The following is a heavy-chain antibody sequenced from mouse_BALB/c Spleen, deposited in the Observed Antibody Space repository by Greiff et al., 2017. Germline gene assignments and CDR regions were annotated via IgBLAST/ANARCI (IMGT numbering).Heavy chain of an antibody. J-gene: IGHJ4*01. D-gene: IGHD2-4*01. V-gene: IGHV3-1*02. CDR2: IHYSGST. Sequence: DVMLVESGPDLVKPSQSLSLTCTVTGYSITSGYSWHWIRQFPGNKLEWMGYIHYSGSTNYNPSLKSRISITRDTSKNQFFLQLNSVTTEDTATYYCARWDDYDGRYYAMDYWGQGTSVTVSS. CDR3: ARWDDYDGRYYAMDY. CDR1: GYSITSGYS.